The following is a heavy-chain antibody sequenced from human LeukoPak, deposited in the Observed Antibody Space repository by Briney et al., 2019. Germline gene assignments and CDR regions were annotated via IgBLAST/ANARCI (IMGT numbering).Heavy chain of an antibody. Sequence: SETLSLTCAVSGGSFSAYYWTWIRQPPGKVLEWIGEINHSGSANYNPSLKSRVTISLDTSKNQFSLKLSSVTAADTAVYYCARHPFTRYCSSGSCHSDFPWGQGTLVTVSS. V-gene: IGHV4-34*01. CDR3: ARHPFTRYCSSGSCHSDFP. CDR1: GGSFSAYY. J-gene: IGHJ5*02. CDR2: INHSGSA. D-gene: IGHD2-15*01.